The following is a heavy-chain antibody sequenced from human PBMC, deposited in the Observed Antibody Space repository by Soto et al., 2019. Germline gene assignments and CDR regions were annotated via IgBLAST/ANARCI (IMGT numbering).Heavy chain of an antibody. CDR2: MYHSGST. J-gene: IGHJ4*02. CDR1: GGSISSGGYS. V-gene: IGHV4-30-2*01. CDR3: ARVPDY. D-gene: IGHD2-2*01. Sequence: QLQLQESGSGLVKPSQTLSLTCAVSGGSISSGGYSWSWLRQPPGKGLEWIGYMYHSGSTYYNPSLKSRVTISIDRSKNQFSLKLSSVTAEDTAVYYCARVPDYWGQGILVTVSS.